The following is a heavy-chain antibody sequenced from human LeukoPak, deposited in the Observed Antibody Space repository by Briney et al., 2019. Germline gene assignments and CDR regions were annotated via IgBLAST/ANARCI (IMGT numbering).Heavy chain of an antibody. CDR3: ARANYGERPFDL. CDR2: ITSGSTI. CDR1: GFTFSSYE. Sequence: GGSLRLSCAASGFTFSSYEMNWVRQAPGKGLEWVSYITSGSTIYYADSVKGRFTISRNNPKNSLFLQMDSLRAADKAVDYFARANYGERPFDLWGRGTLVTVSS. V-gene: IGHV3-48*03. D-gene: IGHD4-17*01. J-gene: IGHJ2*01.